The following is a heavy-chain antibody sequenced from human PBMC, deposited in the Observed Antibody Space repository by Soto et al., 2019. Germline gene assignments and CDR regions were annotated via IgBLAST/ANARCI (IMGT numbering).Heavy chain of an antibody. CDR2: IWYDGSNK. V-gene: IGHV3-33*01. CDR3: ARDGRTGGGRVS. Sequence: QVQLVESGGGVVQPGRSLRLSCAASGFTFSSYGMHWVRQAPGKGLEWVAGIWYDGSNKYYADSVKGRFTISRDNSKKTLYLQMDRLRAEDTAVYYCARDGRTGGGRVSWGQGSLVTV. CDR1: GFTFSSYG. J-gene: IGHJ4*02. D-gene: IGHD3-16*01.